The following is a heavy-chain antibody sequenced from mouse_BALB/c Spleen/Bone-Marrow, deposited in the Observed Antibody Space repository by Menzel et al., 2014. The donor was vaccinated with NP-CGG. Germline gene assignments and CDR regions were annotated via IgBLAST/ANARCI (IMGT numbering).Heavy chain of an antibody. CDR3: ARGGYYEALSY. V-gene: IGHV1-26*01. D-gene: IGHD1-1*01. CDR1: GYSFTGYA. CDR2: INPHNVGT. Sequence: VQLQQPGPELVKPGASMKISCKASGYSFTGYAINWVKQSHGKTLEWIGLINPHNVGTGYNQKFKGKATLTVDKSSSTAYMELLSLTSEDSAVYYCARGGYYEALSYWGQGTTLTVSS. J-gene: IGHJ2*01.